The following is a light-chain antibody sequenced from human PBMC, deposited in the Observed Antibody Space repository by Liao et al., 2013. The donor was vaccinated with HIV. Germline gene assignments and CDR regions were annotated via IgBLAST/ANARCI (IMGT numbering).Light chain of an antibody. J-gene: IGLJ2*01. CDR1: KLGDKY. CDR3: QAWDNSAAV. V-gene: IGLV3-1*01. CDR2: QDI. Sequence: SYELTQPPSVSVSPGQTASITCSGDKLGDKYVCWYQLRPGQSPLLVIYQDIKRPSGIPERFSGSNSGNTATLTISGTQAMDEADYYCQAWDNSAAVFGGGTKLTVL.